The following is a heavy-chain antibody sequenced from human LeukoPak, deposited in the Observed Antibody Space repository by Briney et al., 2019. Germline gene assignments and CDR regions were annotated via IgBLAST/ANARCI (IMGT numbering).Heavy chain of an antibody. CDR2: INHSGST. D-gene: IGHD6-6*01. CDR1: GGSFSGYY. CDR3: ARVRAARPRRYSYYYMDV. J-gene: IGHJ6*03. V-gene: IGHV4-34*01. Sequence: SETLSLTCAVYGGSFSGYYWSWIRQPPGKGLEWIGEINHSGSTNYNPSLKSRVTISVDTSKNQFSLKLSSVTAADTAVYYCARVRAARPRRYSYYYMDVWGKGTTVTVSS.